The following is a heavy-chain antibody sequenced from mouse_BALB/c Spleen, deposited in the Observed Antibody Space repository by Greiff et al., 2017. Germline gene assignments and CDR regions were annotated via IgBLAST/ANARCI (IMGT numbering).Heavy chain of an antibody. CDR2: ISSGSSTI. CDR1: GFTFSSFG. V-gene: IGHV5-17*02. Sequence: EVKLEESGGGLVQPGGSRKLSCAASGFTFSSFGMHWVRQAPEKGLEWVAYISSGSSTIYYADTVKGRFTISRDNPKNTLFLQMTSLRSEDTAMYYCARSDYGNYDYFDYWGQGTTLTVSS. J-gene: IGHJ2*01. D-gene: IGHD2-1*01. CDR3: ARSDYGNYDYFDY.